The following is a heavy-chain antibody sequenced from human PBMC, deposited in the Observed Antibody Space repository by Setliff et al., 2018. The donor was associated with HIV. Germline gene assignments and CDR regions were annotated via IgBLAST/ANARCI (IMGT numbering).Heavy chain of an antibody. CDR1: GFTFSKYY. Sequence: GGSLRLSCAASGFTFSKYYMNWVRQTPGKGLEWVSSISGSSIYWKYADSVKGRFTISRDNAKNSLFLQMNSLRAEDTALYYCAREIRAGDYPPYNYYFYMDVWGKGTTVTVSS. V-gene: IGHV3-21*01. J-gene: IGHJ6*03. CDR2: ISGSSIYW. D-gene: IGHD4-17*01. CDR3: AREIRAGDYPPYNYYFYMDV.